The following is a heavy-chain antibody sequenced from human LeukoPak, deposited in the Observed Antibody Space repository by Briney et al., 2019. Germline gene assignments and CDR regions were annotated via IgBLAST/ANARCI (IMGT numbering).Heavy chain of an antibody. CDR3: ASSGYCSGGSCYYYYYYMDV. D-gene: IGHD2-15*01. Sequence: ASVKVSCKASGYTFTGYYMHWVRQAPGQGLEWMGWINPNSGGTNYAQKFQGRVTMTRDTSISTAYMELSRLRSDDTAVYYCASSGYCSGGSCYYYYYYMDVWGKGTTVTVSS. V-gene: IGHV1-2*02. J-gene: IGHJ6*03. CDR1: GYTFTGYY. CDR2: INPNSGGT.